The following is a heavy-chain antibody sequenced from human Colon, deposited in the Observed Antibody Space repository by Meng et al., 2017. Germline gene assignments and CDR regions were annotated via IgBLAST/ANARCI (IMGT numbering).Heavy chain of an antibody. J-gene: IGHJ4*02. CDR1: GGSISSSNW. V-gene: IGHV4-4*02. D-gene: IGHD6-19*01. CDR2: IYHSGST. Sequence: QWPLQESGPGLGKPSGTLSLTCAVSGGSISSSNWWSWVRQPPGKGLEWIGEIYHSGSTNYNPSLKSRVTISVDKSKNQFSLKLSSVTAADTAVYYCASFPPPGKQWLVTDYWGQGTLVTVSS. CDR3: ASFPPPGKQWLVTDY.